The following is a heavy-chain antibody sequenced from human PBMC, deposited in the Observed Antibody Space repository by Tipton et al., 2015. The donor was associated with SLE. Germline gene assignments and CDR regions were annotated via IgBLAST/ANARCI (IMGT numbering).Heavy chain of an antibody. J-gene: IGHJ4*02. D-gene: IGHD6-13*01. CDR1: GGSISNGGYS. CDR3: ARGNSSWYTYYYDY. CDR2: IYYSGST. V-gene: IGHV4-30-2*01. Sequence: TLSLTCAVSGGSISNGGYSWTWIRQPPGKGLEWIGYIYYSGSTYYNPSRKSRVTISVDGSKNQFSLKLSSVTAADTAVYYCARGNSSWYTYYYDYWAQGTLVTVSS.